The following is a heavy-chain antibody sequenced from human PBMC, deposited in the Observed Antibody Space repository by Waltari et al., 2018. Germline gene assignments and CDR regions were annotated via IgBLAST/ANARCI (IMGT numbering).Heavy chain of an antibody. D-gene: IGHD6-13*01. CDR3: ARDGGAAAGLDP. V-gene: IGHV4-31*03. CDR1: GGSLSSGGYN. Sequence: QVQLQESGPGLVQPSQTLSLTCSVSGGSLSSGGYNWSWIRQLPGKGLEWMGDIYYIGTTYYNPSLKSRVTISVDTSKNQFSLRLSSVTAADTAVYYCARDGGAAAGLDPWGQGTLVTVSS. J-gene: IGHJ5*02. CDR2: IYYIGTT.